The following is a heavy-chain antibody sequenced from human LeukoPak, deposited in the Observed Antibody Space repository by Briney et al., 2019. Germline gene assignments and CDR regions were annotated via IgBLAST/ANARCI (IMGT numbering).Heavy chain of an antibody. CDR1: GYSISSGYY. J-gene: IGHJ4*02. Sequence: PSETLSLTCAVSGYSISSGYYWGWIRQPPGKGMEWIGSIYHSGSTYYNPSLKSRVTISVDTSKNQFSLKLSSVTAADTAVYYCARPWLRFSVPDWRQGTLVTVSS. V-gene: IGHV4-38-2*01. CDR2: IYHSGST. CDR3: ARPWLRFSVPD. D-gene: IGHD5-12*01.